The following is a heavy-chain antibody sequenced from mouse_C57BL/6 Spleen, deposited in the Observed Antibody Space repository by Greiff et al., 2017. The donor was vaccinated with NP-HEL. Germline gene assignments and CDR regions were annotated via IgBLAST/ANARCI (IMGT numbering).Heavy chain of an antibody. CDR3: ARGKYYGSSYPYAMDY. V-gene: IGHV1-80*01. Sequence: QVHVKQSGAELVKPGASVKISCKASGYAFSSYWMNWVKQRPGKGLEWIGQIYPGDGDTNYNGKFKGKATLTADKSSSTAYMQLSSLTSEDSAVYFCARGKYYGSSYPYAMDYWGQGTSVTVAS. CDR2: IYPGDGDT. CDR1: GYAFSSYW. J-gene: IGHJ4*01. D-gene: IGHD1-1*01.